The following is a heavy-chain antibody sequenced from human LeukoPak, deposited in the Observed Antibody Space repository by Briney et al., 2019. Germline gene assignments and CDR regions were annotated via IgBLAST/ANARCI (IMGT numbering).Heavy chain of an antibody. J-gene: IGHJ2*01. CDR2: IYTGDSDT. CDR3: ARGRGTGSPIGPRYFDL. D-gene: IGHD3-10*01. V-gene: IGHV5-51*01. CDR1: GYTFTSFF. Sequence: NHGESLKISCKASGYTFTSFFIGWVRQMPGQGLEWMGIIYTGDSDTRYSPSFQGQVTISADKSISTAFLRWTSLKASDTAIYYCARGRGTGSPIGPRYFDLWGRGTLVTVSS.